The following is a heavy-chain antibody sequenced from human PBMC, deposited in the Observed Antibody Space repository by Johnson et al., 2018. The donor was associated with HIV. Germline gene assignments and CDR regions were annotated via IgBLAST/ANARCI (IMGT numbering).Heavy chain of an antibody. Sequence: VQLVECGGGLVQPGGSLRLSCAASGFTVNSHYMSWVRQAPGQGLEWVSVIYSGGSKYYADLVKGRFTISRDNSKTTLYLQMNSRGAEDTAVYYCARDPVWGDPDAFDIWGQGTMVTVSS. J-gene: IGHJ3*02. CDR1: GFTVNSHY. CDR2: IYSGGSK. D-gene: IGHD3-16*01. CDR3: ARDPVWGDPDAFDI. V-gene: IGHV3-66*02.